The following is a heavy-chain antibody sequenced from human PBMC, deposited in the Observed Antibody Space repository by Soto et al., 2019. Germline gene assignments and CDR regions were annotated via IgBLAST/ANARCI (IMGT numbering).Heavy chain of an antibody. Sequence: GGSLRLSCAASGFTFSSYSMNWVRQAPGKGLEWVSSISSSSSYIYYADSVKGRFTISRDNAKNSLYLQMNTLRVEDTAVYYCARGPGGGDWLIDYWGQGTLVTVSS. J-gene: IGHJ4*02. CDR3: ARGPGGGDWLIDY. V-gene: IGHV3-21*01. CDR1: GFTFSSYS. CDR2: ISSSSSYI. D-gene: IGHD2-21*01.